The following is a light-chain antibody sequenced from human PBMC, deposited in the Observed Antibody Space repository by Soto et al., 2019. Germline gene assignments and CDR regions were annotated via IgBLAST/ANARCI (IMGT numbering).Light chain of an antibody. V-gene: IGLV2-14*01. CDR1: TRDVGGYNY. CDR3: SSYTTSDTLACV. J-gene: IGLJ1*01. Sequence: QSVLTQPASVSGSPGQSITISCTGTTRDVGGYNYVSWYQQHPGKAPKLMIYEVSNRPSGVSNRFSGSKSGNTASLTISGLQAEDEADYYCSSYTTSDTLACVFGTGTKLTVL. CDR2: EVS.